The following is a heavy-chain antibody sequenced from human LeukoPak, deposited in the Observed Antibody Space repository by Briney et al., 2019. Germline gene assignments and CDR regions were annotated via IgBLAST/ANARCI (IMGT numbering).Heavy chain of an antibody. CDR3: ARGDIVVVSAAMFRWFDP. V-gene: IGHV4-34*01. CDR2: INHSGST. D-gene: IGHD2-2*01. CDR1: GGSFSGYY. J-gene: IGHJ5*02. Sequence: TSETLSLTCAVYGGSFSGYYWSWIRQPPGKGLEWIGEINHSGSTNYNPSLKSRVTISVDTSKNQFSLKLSSVTAADTAVYYCARGDIVVVSAAMFRWFDPWGQGTLVTVSS.